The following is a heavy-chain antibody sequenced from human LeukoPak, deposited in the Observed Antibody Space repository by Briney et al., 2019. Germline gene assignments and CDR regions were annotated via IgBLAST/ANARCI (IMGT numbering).Heavy chain of an antibody. V-gene: IGHV3-7*01. J-gene: IGHJ6*02. CDR2: INQDGGER. CDR3: ARDFNYDILTKYYGMDV. CDR1: GFTFSSFR. Sequence: PGGSLRLSCAASGFTFSSFRLSGVRQAPAKGLQWVANINQDGGERYYVDSVKGRFTISRDNAKNSLYLQMNSLRAEDTAVYYCARDFNYDILTKYYGMDVWGQGTTVTVSS. D-gene: IGHD3-9*01.